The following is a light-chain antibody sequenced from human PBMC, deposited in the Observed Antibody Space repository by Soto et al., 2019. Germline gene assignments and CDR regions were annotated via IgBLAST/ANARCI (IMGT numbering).Light chain of an antibody. CDR2: ASS. J-gene: IGKJ1*01. CDR3: PQTFSILWT. V-gene: IGKV1-39*01. Sequence: DIQLTQSPSSLSASVGDRVTITCRASQTINGYLNWYQHRPGKAPKFLIFASSSLQTGVPSRFSRSSSGTDFTLSIGGLQPEDSATYFCPQTFSILWTFGQGKKVDIX. CDR1: QTINGY.